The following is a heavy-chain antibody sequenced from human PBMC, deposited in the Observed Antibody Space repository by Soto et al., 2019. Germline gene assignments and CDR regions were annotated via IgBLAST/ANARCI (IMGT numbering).Heavy chain of an antibody. J-gene: IGHJ5*02. V-gene: IGHV4-4*02. CDR3: ARARDCSSTSCYYAGGNWFDP. D-gene: IGHD2-2*01. CDR2: IYHSGST. CDR1: GGSISSSNW. Sequence: QVQLQESGPGLVKPSGTLSLTCAVSGGSISSSNWWSWVRQPPGKGLEWIGEIYHSGSTNYNPSLNSRVTISVDKSKNQFSLKLSSVTAADTAVYYCARARDCSSTSCYYAGGNWFDPWGQGTLVTVSS.